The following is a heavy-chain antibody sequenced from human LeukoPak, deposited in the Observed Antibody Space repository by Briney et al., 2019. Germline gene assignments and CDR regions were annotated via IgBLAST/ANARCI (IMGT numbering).Heavy chain of an antibody. Sequence: PSETLSLTCTVSGGSISSYYWSWIRQPPGKGLEWIGYIYYSGSTNYNPSLKSLVTISVDTSKNQFSLKLSSVTAADTAVYYCARGPRAGYHRYWGQGTLVTVSS. CDR1: GGSISSYY. J-gene: IGHJ4*02. CDR2: IYYSGST. CDR3: ARGPRAGYHRY. V-gene: IGHV4-59*01. D-gene: IGHD3-16*02.